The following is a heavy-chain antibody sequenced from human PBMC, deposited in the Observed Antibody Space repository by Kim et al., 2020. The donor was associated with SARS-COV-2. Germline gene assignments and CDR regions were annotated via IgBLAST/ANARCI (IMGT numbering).Heavy chain of an antibody. CDR1: GFTFVDYG. D-gene: IGHD3-10*01. CDR3: AKDRGDGYLNYYGLDV. V-gene: IGHV3-30*18. J-gene: IGHJ6*01. CDR2: IAFDGSNE. Sequence: GGSLRLSCEASGFTFVDYGIHWVRQAPGKGLEWVAVIAFDGSNEYYGDSVRGRFTISRDNSKSTVFLQMKSLTIEDTALYYCAKDRGDGYLNYYGLDVWG.